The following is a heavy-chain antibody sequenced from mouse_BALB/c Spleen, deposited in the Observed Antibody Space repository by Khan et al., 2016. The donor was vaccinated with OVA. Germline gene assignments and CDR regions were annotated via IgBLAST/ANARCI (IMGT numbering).Heavy chain of an antibody. Sequence: EVQLQESGPGLVKPSQSLSLICTVTGYSITSDYAWNWIRQFPGNKLEWMGFISYSGNTKYNPSLKSRNSITRDTSKNQFFLQLNSVTTEDIATYYCARVYGGDFDYWGHGTTLTVSS. D-gene: IGHD1-1*01. V-gene: IGHV3-2*02. CDR2: ISYSGNT. CDR3: ARVYGGDFDY. CDR1: GYSITSDYA. J-gene: IGHJ2*01.